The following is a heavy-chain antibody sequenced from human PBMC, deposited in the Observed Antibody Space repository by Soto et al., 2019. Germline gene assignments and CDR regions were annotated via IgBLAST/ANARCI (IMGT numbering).Heavy chain of an antibody. CDR3: ARVIVVVVAATGWFDP. Sequence: PSETLSLTCTVSGGSISSSSYYWGWIRQPPGKGLEWIGSIYYSGSTYYNPSLKSRVTISVDTSKNQFSLKLSSVTAADTAVYYCARVIVVVVAATGWFDPCGQGTLVTVSS. J-gene: IGHJ5*02. V-gene: IGHV4-39*01. D-gene: IGHD2-15*01. CDR2: IYYSGST. CDR1: GGSISSSSYY.